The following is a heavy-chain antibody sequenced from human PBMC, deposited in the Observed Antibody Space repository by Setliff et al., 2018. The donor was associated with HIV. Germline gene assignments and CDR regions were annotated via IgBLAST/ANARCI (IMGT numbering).Heavy chain of an antibody. CDR3: ARGEALQNTVTTYFQH. CDR2: IYPGDSDT. Sequence: GESLKISCKGSGYSFSSYWIGWVRQMPGKGLEWMGIIYPGDSDTRYSPSFQGQVTISADKSISTAYLQCSSLKASDTAMYYCARGEALQNTVTTYFQHWGQGTPVTVSS. V-gene: IGHV5-51*01. CDR1: GYSFSSYW. J-gene: IGHJ1*01. D-gene: IGHD4-17*01.